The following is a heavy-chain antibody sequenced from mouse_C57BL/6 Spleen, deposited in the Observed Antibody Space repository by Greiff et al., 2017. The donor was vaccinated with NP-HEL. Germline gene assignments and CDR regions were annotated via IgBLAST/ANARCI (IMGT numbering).Heavy chain of an antibody. CDR1: GYAFSSSW. J-gene: IGHJ2*01. CDR2: IYPGDGDT. CDR3: ARSRYSNSFFDY. V-gene: IGHV1-82*01. Sequence: VQLQQSGPELVKPGASVKISCKASGYAFSSSWMNWVKQRPGKGLEWIGRIYPGDGDTNYNGKFKGKATLTADKSSSTAYMQLSSLTSEDSAVYFCARSRYSNSFFDYWGQGTTLTVSS. D-gene: IGHD2-5*01.